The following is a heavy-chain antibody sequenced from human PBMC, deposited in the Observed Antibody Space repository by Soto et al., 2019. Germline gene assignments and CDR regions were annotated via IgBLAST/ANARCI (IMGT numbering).Heavy chain of an antibody. V-gene: IGHV4-34*01. CDR3: ANRDSYSGMDC. CDR2: ISQMGST. Sequence: ATLSLTCGASAGAFSGYNWSWIRQAPRKGLEGIGAISQMGSTNSSPSLKRRVTMSVDTSQKQFSLKLSSVTAADTAMDDGANRDSYSGMDCWGQGTTVGVSS. J-gene: IGHJ6*02. CDR1: AGAFSGYN.